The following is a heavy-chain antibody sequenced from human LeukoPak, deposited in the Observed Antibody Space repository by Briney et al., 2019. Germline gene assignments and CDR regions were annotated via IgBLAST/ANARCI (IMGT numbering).Heavy chain of an antibody. CDR3: AKDNLDYGDYVADYYGMDV. J-gene: IGHJ6*02. D-gene: IGHD4-17*01. CDR1: GFTFSSYS. V-gene: IGHV3-23*01. CDR2: ISGSGGST. Sequence: GGSLRLSCAASGFTFSSYSMNWVRQAPGKGLEWVSAISGSGGSTYYADSVKGRFTISRDNSKNTLYLQMNSLRAEDTAVYYCAKDNLDYGDYVADYYGMDVWGQGTTVTVSS.